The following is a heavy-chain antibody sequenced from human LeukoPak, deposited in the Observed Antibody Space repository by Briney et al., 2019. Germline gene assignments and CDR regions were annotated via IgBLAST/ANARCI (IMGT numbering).Heavy chain of an antibody. D-gene: IGHD3-22*01. J-gene: IGHJ4*02. CDR3: AREEYNDSSGRIL. CDR1: GGSIRRYY. V-gene: IGHV4-4*07. CDR2: IYTSGST. Sequence: SETLSLTCTVSGGSIRRYYWSWIRQPAGKGLEGIGRIYTSGSTHYNPSLKSRVTISLDKSKNQFSLKLSSVTAADTAVYFCAREEYNDSSGRILWGQGTLVTVSS.